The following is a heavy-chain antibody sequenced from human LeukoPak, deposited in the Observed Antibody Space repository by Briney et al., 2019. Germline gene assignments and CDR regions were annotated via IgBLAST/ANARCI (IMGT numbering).Heavy chain of an antibody. CDR2: IKSKTDGWTT. J-gene: IGHJ4*02. CDR1: GFTFSNAW. CDR3: TTPPVLSMTTIDY. Sequence: PGWSLILSCAASGFTFSNAWMSWVRQAPGKGLEFVGRIKSKTDGWTTDYAAPVKGRFTISRDDSKNTLYLQMNSLKTEDTAVYYCTTPPVLSMTTIDYWGQGTLVTVSS. V-gene: IGHV3-15*01. D-gene: IGHD3-16*01.